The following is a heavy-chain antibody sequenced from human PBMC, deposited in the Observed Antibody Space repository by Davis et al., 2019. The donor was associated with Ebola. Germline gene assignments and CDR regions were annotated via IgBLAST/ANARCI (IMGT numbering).Heavy chain of an antibody. D-gene: IGHD2-8*01. CDR1: GFTFSTYD. Sequence: GESLKISCAASGFTFSTYDMSWVRQAPGKGLEWVSSISSGSSFMYYADSVKGRFTVSRDNAGNSLFLQMNSLGAEDTATYYCAARHCTSGVCGFDYWGQGVLVTVSS. V-gene: IGHV3-21*01. CDR3: AARHCTSGVCGFDY. J-gene: IGHJ4*02. CDR2: ISSGSSFM.